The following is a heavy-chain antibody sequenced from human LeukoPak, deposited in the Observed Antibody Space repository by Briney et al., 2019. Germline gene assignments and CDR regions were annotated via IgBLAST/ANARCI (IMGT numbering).Heavy chain of an antibody. V-gene: IGHV3-30*03. CDR3: ARVLGGQVWLHYFDY. CDR1: GLTSTKTA. CDR2: ISYDGSYA. J-gene: IGHJ4*02. D-gene: IGHD5-18*01. Sequence: GGSLRVSCEAPGLTSTKTAMYSGRPTPRKGVTWGAVISYDGSYAKYGYFVKGRFTISRGNSQDTMYLQMDSLRAEDTALYYCARVLGGQVWLHYFDYWGQGALVTVSS.